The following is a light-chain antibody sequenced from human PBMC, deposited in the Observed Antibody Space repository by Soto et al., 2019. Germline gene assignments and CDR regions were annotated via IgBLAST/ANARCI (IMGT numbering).Light chain of an antibody. Sequence: DIQMTQSPSTLSGSVGDRVTITCRASQTISSWLAWYQQKPGKAPKLLIYKASTLKSGVPSRCSGSGSGTDFTITISSLQHDDFATYYWQHYNSYSEAFGQGTKVELK. CDR1: QTISSW. J-gene: IGKJ1*01. CDR2: KAS. CDR3: QHYNSYSEA. V-gene: IGKV1-5*03.